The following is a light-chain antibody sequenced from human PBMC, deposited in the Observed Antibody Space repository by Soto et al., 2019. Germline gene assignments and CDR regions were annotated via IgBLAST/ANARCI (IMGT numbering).Light chain of an antibody. Sequence: DIQVTQSPSFLSASVGDRVTITCRASQGISNYLAWYQQKPGRAPKLLIYTAATLHSGVPSRFSGSGSGTEFTLTISSLQPEDFATYHCQQFNNYPRPFGQGTKLEIK. CDR1: QGISNY. V-gene: IGKV1-9*01. J-gene: IGKJ2*01. CDR2: TAA. CDR3: QQFNNYPRP.